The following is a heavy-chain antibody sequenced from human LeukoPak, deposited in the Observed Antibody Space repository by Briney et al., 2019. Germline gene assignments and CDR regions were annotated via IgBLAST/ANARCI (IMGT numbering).Heavy chain of an antibody. J-gene: IGHJ4*02. CDR2: IIPIFGTA. Sequence: ASVKVSCKASGGTFSSYAISWVRQAPGQGLEWMGGIIPIFGTANYAQKFQGRVAITADESTSTAYMELSSLRSEDTAVYYCAKTTVTTFDYWGQGTLVTVSS. D-gene: IGHD4-17*01. CDR1: GGTFSSYA. V-gene: IGHV1-69*13. CDR3: AKTTVTTFDY.